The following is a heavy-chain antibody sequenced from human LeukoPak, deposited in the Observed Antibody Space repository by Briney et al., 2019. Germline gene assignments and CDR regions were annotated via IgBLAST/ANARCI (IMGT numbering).Heavy chain of an antibody. D-gene: IGHD4-11*01. J-gene: IGHJ5*02. CDR1: GGSISRSPYY. CDR2: INHSGST. Sequence: SETLSLTCTVSGGSISRSPYYWGWIRQPPGKGLEWIGEINHSGSTNYNPSLKSRVTISVDTSKNQFSLKLSSVTAADTAVYYCARVMAYSLGMYNWFDPWGQGTLVTVSS. CDR3: ARVMAYSLGMYNWFDP. V-gene: IGHV4-39*07.